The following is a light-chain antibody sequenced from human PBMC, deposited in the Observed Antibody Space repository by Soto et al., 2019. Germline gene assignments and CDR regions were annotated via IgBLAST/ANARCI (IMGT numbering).Light chain of an antibody. Sequence: IIMTQSPSTLPVSPGEGATLSCRASQGIGSTLAWYQQKPGQAPRLLIYGASTRATVIPARFSGSGSGTEFTLTISSLQSEDFEVYYCQQYNNWPLTFGGGTKVDIK. CDR2: GAS. CDR3: QQYNNWPLT. J-gene: IGKJ4*01. V-gene: IGKV3-15*01. CDR1: QGIGST.